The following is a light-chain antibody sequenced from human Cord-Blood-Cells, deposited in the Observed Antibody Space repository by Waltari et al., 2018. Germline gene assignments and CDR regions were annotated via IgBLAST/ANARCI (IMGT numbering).Light chain of an antibody. CDR2: DAS. CDR1: QSVSSY. CDR3: QQRSNWLPIT. V-gene: IGKV3-11*01. Sequence: EIVLTQSPATLSLSPGERATLSCRASQSVSSYLAWYQQKPGQAPRLIIYDASNSATGIPARFSGSGSGTDFTLTISSLEPEDFAVYYCQQRSNWLPITFGQGTRLEIK. J-gene: IGKJ5*01.